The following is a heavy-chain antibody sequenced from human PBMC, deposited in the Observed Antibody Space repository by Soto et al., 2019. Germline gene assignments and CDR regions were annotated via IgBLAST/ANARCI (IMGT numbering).Heavy chain of an antibody. D-gene: IGHD3-10*01. CDR2: ISGGGETT. J-gene: IGHJ4*02. CDR1: GFTFSSYA. CDR3: AFNSGSGSYYFDY. V-gene: IGHV3-23*01. Sequence: EVQLLEAGGGLVQPGGSLRLSCAASGFTFSSYAMWWVRQAPGKELECVSAISGGGETTYYADSVKGRFTISRDISKNTLYLQMNSLRAEDTAVYYCAFNSGSGSYYFDYWGQGTLVTVSS.